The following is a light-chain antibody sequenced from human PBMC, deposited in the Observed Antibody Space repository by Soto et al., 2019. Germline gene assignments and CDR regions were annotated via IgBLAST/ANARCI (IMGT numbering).Light chain of an antibody. Sequence: DIQMTQSPSSLSASVGDRVTITCRASQSISSWLAWYQQKPGKVPKLLIYAASTLQSGVPSRFSGSGSGTDFTLTISSLQPEDVATYYCQKYNSAPTFGQGTRLENK. CDR2: AAS. J-gene: IGKJ5*01. V-gene: IGKV1-27*01. CDR3: QKYNSAPT. CDR1: QSISSW.